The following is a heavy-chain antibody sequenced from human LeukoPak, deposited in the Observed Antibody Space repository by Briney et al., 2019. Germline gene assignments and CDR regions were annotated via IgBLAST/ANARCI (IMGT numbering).Heavy chain of an antibody. Sequence: SETLSLTCTVSGYSISSGYYWGWIRQPPGKGLEWIGSIYYSGSTYYNPSLKSRVTISVDTSKNQFSLKLSSVTAADTAVYYCARVKMATITDYYYYMDVWGKGTTVTVSS. V-gene: IGHV4-38-2*02. CDR3: ARVKMATITDYYYYMDV. J-gene: IGHJ6*03. CDR2: IYYSGST. CDR1: GYSISSGYY. D-gene: IGHD5-24*01.